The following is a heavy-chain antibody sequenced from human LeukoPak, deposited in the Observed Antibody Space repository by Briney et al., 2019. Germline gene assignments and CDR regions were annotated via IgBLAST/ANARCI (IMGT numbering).Heavy chain of an antibody. V-gene: IGHV4-34*01. J-gene: IGHJ4*02. CDR1: GGSFSGYY. CDR2: INHSGGT. Sequence: SETLSLTCAVYGGSFSGYYWSWIRQPPGKGLEWIGEINHSGGTNYNPSLKSRVTISVDTSKNQFSLKLSSVTAADTAVYYCARVPSGGILTGSLDYWGQGTLVTVSS. D-gene: IGHD3-9*01. CDR3: ARVPSGGILTGSLDY.